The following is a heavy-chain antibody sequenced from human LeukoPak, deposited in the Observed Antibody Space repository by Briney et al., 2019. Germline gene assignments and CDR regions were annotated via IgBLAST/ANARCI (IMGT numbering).Heavy chain of an antibody. V-gene: IGHV4-39*07. CDR1: GGSISSSSYY. CDR2: IYYSGST. D-gene: IGHD5-18*01. Sequence: SETLSLTCTVSGGSISSSSYYWGWIRQPPGKGLEWIGSIYYSGSTYYNPSLKSRVTISVDTSKNQFSLKLSSVTAADTAVYYCARDSGGSGGYSYGPLVSWGQGTLVTVSS. J-gene: IGHJ4*02. CDR3: ARDSGGSGGYSYGPLVS.